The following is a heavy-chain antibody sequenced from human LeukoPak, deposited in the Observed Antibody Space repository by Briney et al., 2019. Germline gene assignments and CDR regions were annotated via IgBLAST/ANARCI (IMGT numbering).Heavy chain of an antibody. V-gene: IGHV3-74*01. Sequence: GGSLSLLCAPSGFTFSTFWMLWVRHSPGEGLVWVSRISNDGSTTHYAYSVKGRFTIARDNAKNTLYLQMHSLRAGDTAVYYCAKKCGDGIVAAGLQFDTWGQGTLVTVSS. D-gene: IGHD6-13*01. J-gene: IGHJ5*02. CDR1: GFTFSTFW. CDR3: AKKCGDGIVAAGLQFDT. CDR2: ISNDGSTT.